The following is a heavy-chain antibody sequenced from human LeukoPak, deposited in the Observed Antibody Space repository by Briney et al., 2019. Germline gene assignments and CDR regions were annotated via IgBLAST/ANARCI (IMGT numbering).Heavy chain of an antibody. CDR3: ARDPGMVRGVINSY. V-gene: IGHV3-23*01. CDR2: ISGSGGST. J-gene: IGHJ4*02. CDR1: GFTFSSYA. Sequence: LPGGSLRLSCAASGFTFSSYAMSWVRQAPGKGLEWVSAISGSGGSTYYADSVKGRFTISRDNAKNSLYLQMNSLRAEDTAVYYCARDPGMVRGVINSYWGQGTLVTVSS. D-gene: IGHD3-10*01.